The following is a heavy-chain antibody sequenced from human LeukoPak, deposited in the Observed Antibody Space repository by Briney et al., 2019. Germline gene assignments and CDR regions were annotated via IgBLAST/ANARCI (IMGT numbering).Heavy chain of an antibody. Sequence: ASLRLSCAASGFIISKYWMLCVRQAPGKGLESVSRINTNGTVTTYADSVKGRFTVSRDNADNTMFLQMNSVRDEDTAVYYCATKQWLAPPPDSWGQGTPVTVSS. V-gene: IGHV3-74*01. J-gene: IGHJ4*02. D-gene: IGHD6-19*01. CDR2: INTNGTVT. CDR1: GFIISKYW. CDR3: ATKQWLAPPPDS.